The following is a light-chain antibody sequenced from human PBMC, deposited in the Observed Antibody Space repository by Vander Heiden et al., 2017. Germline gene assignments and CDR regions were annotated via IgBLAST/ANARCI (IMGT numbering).Light chain of an antibody. Sequence: SYELTQPPSVSVAPGQTARITCGGNNIGSKGVRWCQQKPGRAPGLVVYDDSDRPSGIPERFSGSNSGNTATLTISRVEAGDEADYYCQVWDSSSDHVVFGGGTKLTVL. CDR1: NIGSKG. CDR2: DDS. CDR3: QVWDSSSDHVV. J-gene: IGLJ2*01. V-gene: IGLV3-21*02.